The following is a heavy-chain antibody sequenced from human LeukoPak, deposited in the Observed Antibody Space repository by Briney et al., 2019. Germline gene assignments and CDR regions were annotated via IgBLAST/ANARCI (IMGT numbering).Heavy chain of an antibody. J-gene: IGHJ4*02. V-gene: IGHV1-69*06. D-gene: IGHD2-2*01. Sequence: ASVKVSCKASGGTFSSYAISWVRQAPGQGLEWMGGIIPIFGTANYAQKFQGRVTITADKATSTAYMELSSLRSEDTAVYYCAGGRTDIVVVPATLRNYYFDYWGQGTLVTVSS. CDR2: IIPIFGTA. CDR3: AGGRTDIVVVPATLRNYYFDY. CDR1: GGTFSSYA.